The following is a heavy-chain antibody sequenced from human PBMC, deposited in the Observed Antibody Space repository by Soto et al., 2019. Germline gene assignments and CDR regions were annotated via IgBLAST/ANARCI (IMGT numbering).Heavy chain of an antibody. CDR2: IYTSGST. CDR1: GGSISSYY. D-gene: IGHD3-10*01. V-gene: IGHV4-4*07. Sequence: PWETLSLTCTVSGGSISSYYWSWIRQPAGKGLEWIGRIYTSGSTNYNPSLKRRVTMTVGTSKNQFSLKLSSVTAADTAVYYCARVVFYGSRSYFHNWFHPWGQGTLVTVSS. J-gene: IGHJ5*02. CDR3: ARVVFYGSRSYFHNWFHP.